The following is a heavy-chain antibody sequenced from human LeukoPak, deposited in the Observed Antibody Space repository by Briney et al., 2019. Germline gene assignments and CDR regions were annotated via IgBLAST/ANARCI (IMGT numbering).Heavy chain of an antibody. CDR2: MSGNGGTT. CDR3: AKDRSSSTSCSNY. V-gene: IGHV3-23*01. J-gene: IGHJ4*02. CDR1: GFIFSSYA. Sequence: GGSLRLSCAASGFIFSSYAMSWVRQAPGQGLEWVSGMSGNGGTTYYADSVKGRFTISRDNSKNTLYLQMNSLRAEDTAVYYCAKDRSSSTSCSNYWGQGTLVTVSS. D-gene: IGHD2-2*01.